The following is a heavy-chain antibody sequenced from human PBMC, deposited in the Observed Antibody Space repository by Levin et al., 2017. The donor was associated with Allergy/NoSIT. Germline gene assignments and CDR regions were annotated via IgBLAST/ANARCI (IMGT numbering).Heavy chain of an antibody. Sequence: PGGSLRLSCAASGFTFSDYYMSWIRQAPGKGLEWVSYISSSGSTIYYADSVKGRFTISRDNAKNSLYLQMNSLRAEETAVYYCASSSGRARKGMDVCGQGTTVTVSS. CDR3: ASSSGRARKGMDV. V-gene: IGHV3-11*01. CDR1: GFTFSDYY. CDR2: ISSSGSTI. D-gene: IGHD3-10*01. J-gene: IGHJ6*02.